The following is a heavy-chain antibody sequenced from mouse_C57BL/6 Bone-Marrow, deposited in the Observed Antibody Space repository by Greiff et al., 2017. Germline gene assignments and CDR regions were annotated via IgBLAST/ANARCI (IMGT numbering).Heavy chain of an antibody. Sequence: EVKLEESGPGMVKPSQSLSLTCTVTGYSITSGYDWHWIRHFPGNKLEWMGYISYSGSTNYNPSLKSRISITHDTSKNHFFLKLNSVTTEDTATYYCARGGDDGYYPLFDYWGQGTTLTVSS. CDR1: GYSITSGYD. V-gene: IGHV3-1*01. CDR2: ISYSGST. CDR3: ARGGDDGYYPLFDY. J-gene: IGHJ2*01. D-gene: IGHD2-3*01.